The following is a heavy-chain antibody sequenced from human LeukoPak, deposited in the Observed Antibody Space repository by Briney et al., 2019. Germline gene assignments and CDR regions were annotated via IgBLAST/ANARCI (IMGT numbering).Heavy chain of an antibody. D-gene: IGHD3-10*01. CDR3: ARLGESGWFGESPFDY. Sequence: SETLSLTCTVSGGSINNYYWSWIRQPPGKGLEWIGYIYYSGSTNYNPPLKSRVTISINTSKNQFSLKLSSVTAADTAVYYCARLGESGWFGESPFDYWGQGTLVTVSS. CDR1: GGSINNYY. J-gene: IGHJ4*02. CDR2: IYYSGST. V-gene: IGHV4-59*01.